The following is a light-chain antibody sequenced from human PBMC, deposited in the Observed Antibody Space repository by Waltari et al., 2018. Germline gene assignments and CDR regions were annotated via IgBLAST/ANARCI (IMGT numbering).Light chain of an antibody. CDR1: SSNIGSNY. Sequence: QSVLTQPPSASGTPGQRVTISCSGSSSNIGSNYVYWYQPLPATAPNLLIYRNNQRPSGVPDRFSGSKSGTSASLAISGLRSEDEADYYCAAWDDSLSGRVFGGGTKLTVL. V-gene: IGLV1-47*01. CDR2: RNN. CDR3: AAWDDSLSGRV. J-gene: IGLJ2*01.